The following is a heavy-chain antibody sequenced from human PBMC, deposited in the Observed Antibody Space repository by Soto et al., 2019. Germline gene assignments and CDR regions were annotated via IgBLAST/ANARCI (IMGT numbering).Heavy chain of an antibody. D-gene: IGHD2-8*01. CDR3: ARELGYCTNGVCWNGMDV. CDR1: GGSFSGYY. CDR2: INHSGST. Sequence: PSETLSLTCAVYGGSFSGYYWSWIPQPPGKGLEWIGEINHSGSTNYNPSLKSRVTISVDTSKNQLSLKLSSVTAADTAVYYCARELGYCTNGVCWNGMDVWGQGTTVTVS. J-gene: IGHJ6*02. V-gene: IGHV4-34*01.